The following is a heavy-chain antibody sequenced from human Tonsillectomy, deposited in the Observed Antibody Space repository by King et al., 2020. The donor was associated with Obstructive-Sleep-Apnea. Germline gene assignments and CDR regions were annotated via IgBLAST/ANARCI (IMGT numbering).Heavy chain of an antibody. CDR1: GGSFSGYY. CDR3: ASVVAPGGNSLNY. D-gene: IGHD4-23*01. V-gene: IGHV4-34*01. CDR2: INHSGST. Sequence: VQLQQWGAGLLKPSETLSLTCAVYGGSFSGYYWSWIRHPPGKGLEWIGEINHSGSTNYNPTLTSRVTISVDTSKNQFSLKRSSVTAADTAVYYCASVVAPGGNSLNYWGQGTLVTVSS. J-gene: IGHJ4*02.